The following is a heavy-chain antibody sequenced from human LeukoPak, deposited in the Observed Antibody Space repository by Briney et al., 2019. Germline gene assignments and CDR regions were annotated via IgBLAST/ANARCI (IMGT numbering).Heavy chain of an antibody. V-gene: IGHV1-2*02. Sequence: GASVKVSCKASGYTFTGYYMHWVRQAPGQGLEWMGWINPNSGGTNYAQKFQGRVTMTRDTSISTAYMELSRLRSDDTAVYYCARVPLGYDSSGPPNYYYYYMDVWGKGTTVTVSS. CDR1: GYTFTGYY. J-gene: IGHJ6*03. CDR2: INPNSGGT. CDR3: ARVPLGYDSSGPPNYYYYYMDV. D-gene: IGHD3-22*01.